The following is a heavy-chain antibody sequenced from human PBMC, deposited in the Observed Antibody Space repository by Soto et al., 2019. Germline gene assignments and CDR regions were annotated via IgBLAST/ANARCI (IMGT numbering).Heavy chain of an antibody. J-gene: IGHJ6*02. CDR1: GFTFSRYY. Sequence: PGGSLRLSCAASGFTFSRYYMTWVRQAPGKGPEWLTNLTPDGNTKSYIPSVTGRFTISRDNTKNSLYLQMDALRVEDTAVYYCARFYYDSSGYLPSPYYYYYGMDVWGQGTTVTVSS. CDR3: ARFYYDSSGYLPSPYYYYYGMDV. V-gene: IGHV3-7*01. CDR2: LTPDGNTK. D-gene: IGHD3-22*01.